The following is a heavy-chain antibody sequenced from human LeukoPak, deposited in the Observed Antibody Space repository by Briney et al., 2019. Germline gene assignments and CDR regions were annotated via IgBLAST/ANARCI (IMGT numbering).Heavy chain of an antibody. J-gene: IGHJ4*02. CDR1: GFIFSSYW. CDR3: ARYANSGPHFG. V-gene: IGHV3-7*01. CDR2: IKKDGSGK. D-gene: IGHD1-26*01. Sequence: PGGSLRLSCAASGFIFSSYWMSWVRQAPGKGLEWVANIKKDGSGKYYVDSVKGRFTISSDNAKNSLYLQMNSLRAEDTGVYCCARYANSGPHFGWGQGTLVTVSS.